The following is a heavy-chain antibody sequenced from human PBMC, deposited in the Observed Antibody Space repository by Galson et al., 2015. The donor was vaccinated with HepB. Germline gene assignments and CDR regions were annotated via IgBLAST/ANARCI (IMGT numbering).Heavy chain of an antibody. J-gene: IGHJ4*02. CDR3: ARDCSSTSCPFDY. CDR1: GFTFSSYS. V-gene: IGHV3-48*04. CDR2: ISSSSSTI. Sequence: SLRLSCAASGFTFSSYSMNWVRQAPGKGLEWVSYISSSSSTIYYADSVKGRFTISRDNAKNSLYLQMNSLRAEDTAVYYCARDCSSTSCPFDYWGQGTLVTVSS. D-gene: IGHD2-2*01.